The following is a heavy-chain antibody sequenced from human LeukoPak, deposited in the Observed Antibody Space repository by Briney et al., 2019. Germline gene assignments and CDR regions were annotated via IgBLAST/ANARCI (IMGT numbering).Heavy chain of an antibody. Sequence: SETVSLTCTVSGGSISSYYWSWIRQPPGKGLEWIGYIYYSGSTNYNPSLKSRVTISVDRSKNQFSLKLSSVTAADTAVYYCARSMVRGVIQYYFDYWGQGTLVTVSS. D-gene: IGHD3-10*01. CDR2: IYYSGST. CDR1: GGSISSYY. CDR3: ARSMVRGVIQYYFDY. V-gene: IGHV4-59*12. J-gene: IGHJ4*02.